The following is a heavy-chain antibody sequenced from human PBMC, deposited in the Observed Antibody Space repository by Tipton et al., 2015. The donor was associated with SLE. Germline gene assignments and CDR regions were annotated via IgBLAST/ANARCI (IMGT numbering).Heavy chain of an antibody. J-gene: IGHJ6*02. V-gene: IGHV4-59*01. CDR3: AGAGGAMLLAVVDFYQFYGMAV. CDR2: VYHTGST. CDR1: DGSIKNYY. Sequence: TLSLTCTVPDGSIKNYYWSWLRKPPGKGLEWIGHVYHTGSTNYSPSLKSRVTISMVTSKNQFSLRLTSVTAADTAVYYCAGAGGAMLLAVVDFYQFYGMAVWGQGTTVTVSS. D-gene: IGHD2-2*01.